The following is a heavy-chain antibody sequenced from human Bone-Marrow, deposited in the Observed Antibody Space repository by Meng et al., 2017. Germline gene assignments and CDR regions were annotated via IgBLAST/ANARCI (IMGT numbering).Heavy chain of an antibody. CDR1: GFTFGSHW. V-gene: IGHV3-74*01. CDR2: INSDGSST. J-gene: IGHJ4*02. D-gene: IGHD2-21*02. Sequence: GGSLRLSCAASGFTFGSHWTHWVRQAPGKGLVWVARINSDGSSTSYADSVKGRFSISRDNAKNTLSLQMNSLSADDTATYYCARGAVTGQRSDFWGQGTRVTVSS. CDR3: ARGAVTGQRSDF.